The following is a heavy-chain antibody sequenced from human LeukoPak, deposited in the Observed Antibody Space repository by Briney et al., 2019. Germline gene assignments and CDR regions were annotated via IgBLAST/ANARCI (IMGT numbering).Heavy chain of an antibody. J-gene: IGHJ4*02. D-gene: IGHD6-19*01. CDR3: AREAAVAGTLDA. CDR1: GYTFTDYY. Sequence: ASVKVSCKASGYTFTDYYMHWVRQAPGQGLEWMGRINPNSGGTNYAQKFQGRVTMTRDTSISTAYMELSRLRSDDTAVYYCAREAAVAGTLDAWGQGTLVTVSS. V-gene: IGHV1-2*06. CDR2: INPNSGGT.